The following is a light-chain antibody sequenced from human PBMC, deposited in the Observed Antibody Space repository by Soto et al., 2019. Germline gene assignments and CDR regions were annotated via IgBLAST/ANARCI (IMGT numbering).Light chain of an antibody. Sequence: EIVMTHSPVTLSVSPGERATLSFRASQSVSSNLAWYQQKPGQAPRLLIHVASTRATGIPARFSGSGSGTEFTLTISSLQSEDFAVYYCQQYNNWPVFGPGTKVDI. CDR2: VAS. CDR3: QQYNNWPV. J-gene: IGKJ3*01. CDR1: QSVSSN. V-gene: IGKV3-15*01.